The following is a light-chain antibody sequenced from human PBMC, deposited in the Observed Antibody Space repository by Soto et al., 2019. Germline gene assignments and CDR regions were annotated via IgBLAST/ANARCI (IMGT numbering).Light chain of an antibody. J-gene: IGKJ2*01. Sequence: DIQMTQSPSTLPASVGDRVTITCRASQSISSWLAWYQQKPGKAPKLLIYKASSLESGVPSRFSGSGSGTEFTLTISSLQPDDFATYNCQQYNSYLYTFGQGTKLEIK. V-gene: IGKV1-5*03. CDR3: QQYNSYLYT. CDR2: KAS. CDR1: QSISSW.